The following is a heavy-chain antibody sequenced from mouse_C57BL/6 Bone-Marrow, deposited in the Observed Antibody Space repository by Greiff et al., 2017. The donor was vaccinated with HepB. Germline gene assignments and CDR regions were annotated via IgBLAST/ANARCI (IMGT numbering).Heavy chain of an antibody. CDR3: ARLGSSPYYYAMDY. V-gene: IGHV1-63*01. CDR2: IYPGGGYT. J-gene: IGHJ4*01. Sequence: QVQLKESGAELVRPGTSVKMSCKASGYTFTNYWIGWAKQRPGHGLEWIGDIYPGGGYTNYNEKFKGKATLTADKSSSTAYMQFSSLTSEDSAIYYCARLGSSPYYYAMDYWGQGTSVTVSS. D-gene: IGHD1-1*01. CDR1: GYTFTNYW.